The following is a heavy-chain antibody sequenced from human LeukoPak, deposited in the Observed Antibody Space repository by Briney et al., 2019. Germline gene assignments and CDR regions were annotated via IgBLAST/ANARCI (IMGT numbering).Heavy chain of an antibody. Sequence: PGGSLRLSCAASGFTFSSYAMHWVRQAPGKGLEWVAVISYDGSNKYYADSVKGRFTISRDNSKNTLYLQMNSLRAEDTAVYYCAREGGVVTDDAFDIWGQGTMVTVSS. CDR1: GFTFSSYA. CDR2: ISYDGSNK. D-gene: IGHD2-21*02. J-gene: IGHJ3*02. V-gene: IGHV3-30-3*01. CDR3: AREGGVVTDDAFDI.